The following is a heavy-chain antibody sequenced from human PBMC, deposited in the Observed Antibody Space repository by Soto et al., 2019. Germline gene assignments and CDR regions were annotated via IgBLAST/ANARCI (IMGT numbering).Heavy chain of an antibody. Sequence: GASVKVSCKASGGTFSSYAISWVRQAPGQGLEWMGGIIPIFGTANYAQKFQGRVTTTADESTSTAYMELSSLRSEDTAVYYCARKEIVAQLGFDYWGQGTLVTVSS. D-gene: IGHD2-15*01. J-gene: IGHJ4*02. CDR1: GGTFSSYA. CDR2: IIPIFGTA. V-gene: IGHV1-69*13. CDR3: ARKEIVAQLGFDY.